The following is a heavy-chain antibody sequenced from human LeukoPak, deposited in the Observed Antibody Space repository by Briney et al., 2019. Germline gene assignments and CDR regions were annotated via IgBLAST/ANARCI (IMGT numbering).Heavy chain of an antibody. Sequence: ASVKVSCKASGYTFTSYAMNWVRQAPGQGLEWMGWISAYNGNTNYAQKLQGRVTMTTDTSTSTAYMELRSLRSDDTAVYYCARNDDYGDYVFDYWGQGTLVTVSS. V-gene: IGHV1-18*01. D-gene: IGHD4-17*01. CDR2: ISAYNGNT. CDR3: ARNDDYGDYVFDY. CDR1: GYTFTSYA. J-gene: IGHJ4*02.